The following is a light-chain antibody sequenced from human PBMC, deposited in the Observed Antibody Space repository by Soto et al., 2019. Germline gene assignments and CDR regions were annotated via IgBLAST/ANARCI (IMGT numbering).Light chain of an antibody. J-gene: IGKJ1*01. CDR3: QQDNNWPQT. Sequence: EIVMTQSPATLSVSPGERATLSCRASQSVSSNLAWYQQKPGQAPRLLIYGASTRATGIPARFSGSGSWTEFTLTISSLQSEAFAVYYCQQDNNWPQTFGQGTKVEIK. CDR1: QSVSSN. CDR2: GAS. V-gene: IGKV3-15*01.